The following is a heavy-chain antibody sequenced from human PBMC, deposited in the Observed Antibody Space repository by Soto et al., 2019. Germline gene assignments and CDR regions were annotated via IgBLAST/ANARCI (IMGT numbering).Heavy chain of an antibody. V-gene: IGHV4-59*01. CDR1: GGTMSSSE. CDR3: ARVEYSGYLYFQH. J-gene: IGHJ1*01. Sequence: PSETLSLTCTASGGTMSSSEWAWTRQPPGKGLEWIGYIYYSGSTNYNPSLKSRVTISVDTSKNQFSLKLSSVTAADTAVYYCARVEYSGYLYFQHWGQGTLVTVSS. CDR2: IYYSGST. D-gene: IGHD5-12*01.